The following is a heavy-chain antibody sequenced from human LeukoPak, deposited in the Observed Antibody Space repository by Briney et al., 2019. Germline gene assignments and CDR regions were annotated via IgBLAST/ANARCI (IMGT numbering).Heavy chain of an antibody. J-gene: IGHJ4*02. Sequence: GGSLRLSCAASGFTFISYWMHWVRQAPGKGLVWVSRINTDGSSTSYADSVKGRFTISRDNAKNTLYLQMNSLRAEDTAVYYCARGITMIVVAHDYWGQGTLVTVSS. V-gene: IGHV3-74*01. CDR1: GFTFISYW. CDR2: INTDGSST. D-gene: IGHD3-22*01. CDR3: ARGITMIVVAHDY.